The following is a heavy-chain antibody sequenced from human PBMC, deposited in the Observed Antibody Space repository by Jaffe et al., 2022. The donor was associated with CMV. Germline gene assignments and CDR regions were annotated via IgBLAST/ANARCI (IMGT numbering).Heavy chain of an antibody. CDR2: IYYSGST. CDR1: GGSISSSSYY. V-gene: IGHV4-39*01. D-gene: IGHD5-12*01. Sequence: QLQLQESGPGLVKPSETLSLTCTVSGGSISSSSYYWGWIRQPPGKGLEWIGSIYYSGSTYYNPSLKSRVTISVDTSKNQFSLKLSSVTAADTAVYYCARRKYLEMATNYYFDYWGQGTLVTVSS. J-gene: IGHJ4*02. CDR3: ARRKYLEMATNYYFDY.